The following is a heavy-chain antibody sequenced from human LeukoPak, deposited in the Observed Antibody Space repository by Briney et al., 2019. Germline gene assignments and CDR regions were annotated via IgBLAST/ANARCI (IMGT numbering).Heavy chain of an antibody. CDR2: INHSGST. D-gene: IGHD3-10*01. J-gene: IGHJ4*02. CDR1: NGSISSDTYF. Sequence: SQTLSLTCTVSNGSISSDTYFWSWIRQPPGKGLEWIGEINHSGSTNYNPSLKSRVTISVDTSKNQFSLKLSSVTAADTAVYYCATPYYGSGTLGYWGQGTLVTVSS. CDR3: ATPYYGSGTLGY. V-gene: IGHV4-39*07.